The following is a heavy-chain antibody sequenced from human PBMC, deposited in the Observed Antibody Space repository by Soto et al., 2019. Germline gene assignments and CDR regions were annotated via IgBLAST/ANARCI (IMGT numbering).Heavy chain of an antibody. Sequence: GGSLRLSCAASGFTFSSYAMSWVRQAPGKGLEWVSAISGSGGSTYYADSVKGRFTISRDNSKNTLYLQMNSLRAEDTAVYYCALCLNYYDSSGTQTYFDYWGQGTLVTVSS. V-gene: IGHV3-23*01. J-gene: IGHJ4*02. D-gene: IGHD3-22*01. CDR2: ISGSGGST. CDR3: ALCLNYYDSSGTQTYFDY. CDR1: GFTFSSYA.